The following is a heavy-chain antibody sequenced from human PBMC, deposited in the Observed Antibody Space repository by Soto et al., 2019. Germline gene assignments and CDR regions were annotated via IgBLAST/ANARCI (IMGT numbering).Heavy chain of an antibody. CDR1: GFTFSSYG. Sequence: LRLSCAASGFTFSSYGMHWVRQAPGKGLEWVAVILYDGSKKYYADSVKGRFTISRDNSKNTLYLQMSSLRAEDTALYYCVKDGSSGWPYFDDMDVWGQGTTVTVSS. CDR2: ILYDGSKK. V-gene: IGHV3-30*18. CDR3: VKDGSSGWPYFDDMDV. J-gene: IGHJ6*02. D-gene: IGHD6-19*01.